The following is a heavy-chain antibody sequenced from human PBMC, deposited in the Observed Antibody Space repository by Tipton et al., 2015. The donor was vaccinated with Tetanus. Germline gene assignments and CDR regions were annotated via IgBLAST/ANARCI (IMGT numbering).Heavy chain of an antibody. J-gene: IGHJ4*02. CDR1: GGSIRSGDHQ. CDR3: ARANYEFPNKGPFDS. V-gene: IGHV4-61*08. CDR2: ISPSGRS. Sequence: TLSLTCSVSGGSIRSGDHQWNWIRQPPGKGLEWLAYISPSGRSNSNYSLKSRITITQDKSKNQFSLKLTSVTAADTAVYYCARANYEFPNKGPFDSWGQGSLVIVSS. D-gene: IGHD3-3*01.